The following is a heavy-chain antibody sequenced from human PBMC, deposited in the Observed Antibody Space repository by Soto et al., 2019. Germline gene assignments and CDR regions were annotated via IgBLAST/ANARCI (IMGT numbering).Heavy chain of an antibody. J-gene: IGHJ4*02. CDR2: IYYSGST. CDR3: ARHDPGEGYSSGWYGFDY. V-gene: IGHV4-39*01. CDR1: GGSISSSSYY. D-gene: IGHD6-19*01. Sequence: QLQLQESGPGLVKPSETLSLTCTVSGGSISSSSYYWGWIRQPPGKGLEWIGSIYYSGSTYYNPSLKSRVTISVDTSKNQFSLKLSSVTAADTAVYYCARHDPGEGYSSGWYGFDYWGQGTLVTVSS.